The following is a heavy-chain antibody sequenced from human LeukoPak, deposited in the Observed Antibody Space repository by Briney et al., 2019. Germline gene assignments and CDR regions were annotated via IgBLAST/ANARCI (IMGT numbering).Heavy chain of an antibody. Sequence: GVSLRLSCVASGFSFSNYAMLWVRQAPARGADWVSSLRSNDETFYAESVKGRFSLSRDDSRNTVYLQLNNLRVEDTAIYHCARGRGVSDADSVWWGQGTKVTVSS. V-gene: IGHV3-23*01. D-gene: IGHD2-15*01. CDR2: LRSNDET. J-gene: IGHJ4*02. CDR3: ARGRGVSDADSVW. CDR1: GFSFSNYA.